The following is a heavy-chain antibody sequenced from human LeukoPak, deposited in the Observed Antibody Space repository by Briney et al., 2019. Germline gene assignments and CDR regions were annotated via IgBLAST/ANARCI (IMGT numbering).Heavy chain of an antibody. D-gene: IGHD4-23*01. Sequence: GRSLRLSCAASGFTFNTYAMHWVRQAPGKGLEWVAVISYDESNKYYADSVKGRFTISRDNSKNTLCLQMNSLRAEDTAVYYCASSRSGYGGSPFDYWGQGTLVTVSS. CDR2: ISYDESNK. CDR1: GFTFNTYA. CDR3: ASSRSGYGGSPFDY. J-gene: IGHJ4*02. V-gene: IGHV3-30-3*01.